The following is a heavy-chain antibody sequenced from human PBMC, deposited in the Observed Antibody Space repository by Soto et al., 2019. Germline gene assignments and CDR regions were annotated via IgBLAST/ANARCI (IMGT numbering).Heavy chain of an antibody. D-gene: IGHD2-2*01. CDR1: GFTFSSYA. CDR3: AKVGPAKLYYFDY. J-gene: IGHJ4*02. Sequence: EVPLLESGGGLVQPGGSLRLSCAASGFTFSSYAMSWVRQAPGKGLEWVSAISGSGGSTYYADSVKGRFTISRDNYKNPLYLQMNSLRAEDTAVYYCAKVGPAKLYYFDYWGQGTLVTVSS. V-gene: IGHV3-23*01. CDR2: ISGSGGST.